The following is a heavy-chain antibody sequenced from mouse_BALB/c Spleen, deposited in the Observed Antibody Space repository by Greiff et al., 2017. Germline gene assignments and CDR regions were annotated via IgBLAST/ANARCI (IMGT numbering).Heavy chain of an antibody. CDR1: GYTFTSYN. V-gene: IGHV1-12*01. CDR3: ARGVYAMDY. J-gene: IGHJ4*01. Sequence: QVQLQQSGAELVKPGASVKMSCKASGYTFTSYNMHWVKQTPGQGLEWIGAIYPGNGDTSYNQKFKGKATLTADKSSSTAYMQLSSLTSEDSAVYYCARGVYAMDYWGQGTSVTVSS. CDR2: IYPGNGDT.